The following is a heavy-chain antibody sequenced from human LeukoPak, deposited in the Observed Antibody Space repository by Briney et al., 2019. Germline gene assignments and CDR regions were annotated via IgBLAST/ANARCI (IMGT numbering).Heavy chain of an antibody. CDR1: GFTFSTCS. CDR3: ARDEWGAAAAN. V-gene: IGHV3-48*01. D-gene: IGHD6-13*01. J-gene: IGHJ4*02. Sequence: GGSLILSCAASGFTFSTCSMGWVRQAPGKGLEWVSYISRSSSTIYYADSVKGRFTISRDNAENSLYLQMNSLRAEDTALYYCARDEWGAAAANWGQGTLVTVSS. CDR2: ISRSSSTI.